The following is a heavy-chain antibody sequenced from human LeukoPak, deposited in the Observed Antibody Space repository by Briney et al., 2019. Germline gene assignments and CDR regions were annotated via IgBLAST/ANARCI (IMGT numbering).Heavy chain of an antibody. CDR3: AKDXWELLXSPXGDY. CDR1: GFTFSSYA. Sequence: GGSLRLSCAASGFTFSSYAMSWVRQAPGKGLEWVSAISGSGGSTYYADSVKGRFTISRDNSKNTLYLQMNSLRAEDTAVYYXAKDXWELLXSPXGDYWGQGTLVTVSS. D-gene: IGHD1-26*01. J-gene: IGHJ4*02. V-gene: IGHV3-23*01. CDR2: ISGSGGST.